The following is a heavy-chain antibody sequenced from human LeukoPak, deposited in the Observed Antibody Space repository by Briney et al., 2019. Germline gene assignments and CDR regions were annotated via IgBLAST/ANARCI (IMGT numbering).Heavy chain of an antibody. V-gene: IGHV3-30*04. Sequence: PGRSLRLSCAASGFTFSSYAMHWVRQAPGKGLEWVAVISYDGSNKYYADSVKGRFTISRDNSKNTLYLQMNSLRAEDTAVYYCARERFDPWGQGTLVTVSS. CDR2: ISYDGSNK. CDR3: ARERFDP. J-gene: IGHJ5*02. CDR1: GFTFSSYA.